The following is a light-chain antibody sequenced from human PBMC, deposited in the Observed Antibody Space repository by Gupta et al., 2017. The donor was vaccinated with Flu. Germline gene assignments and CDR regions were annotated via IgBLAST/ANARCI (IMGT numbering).Light chain of an antibody. CDR2: DSH. V-gene: IGLV1-51*01. Sequence: QSVLTQPPSVSAAPGQCVTISCSGSGSNIGLNYVSWYQHLPGTAPKLLIYDSHTRPSGIPERFSGSKSGTSATLGITGLQTGDEADYYWGAWDNSRSELVLGGGTKVTVL. CDR1: GSNIGLNY. J-gene: IGLJ2*01. CDR3: GAWDNSRSELV.